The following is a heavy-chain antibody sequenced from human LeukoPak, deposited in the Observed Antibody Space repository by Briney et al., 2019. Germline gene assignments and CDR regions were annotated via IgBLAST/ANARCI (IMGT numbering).Heavy chain of an antibody. CDR2: IIPIFGTA. CDR1: EGTFSSYA. D-gene: IGHD3-22*01. CDR3: ARVRKVITTRLMYYFDY. V-gene: IGHV1-69*13. Sequence: SVKVSCKASEGTFSSYAISWVRQAPRQGLEWMGGIIPIFGTANYAQKFQGRVTITADESTSTAYMELSSLRSEDTAVYYCARVRKVITTRLMYYFDYWGQGTLVTVSS. J-gene: IGHJ4*02.